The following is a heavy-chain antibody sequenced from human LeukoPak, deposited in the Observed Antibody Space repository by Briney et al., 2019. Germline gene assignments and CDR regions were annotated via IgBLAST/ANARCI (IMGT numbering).Heavy chain of an antibody. CDR2: ISYDGSNK. J-gene: IGHJ4*02. V-gene: IGHV3-30-3*01. CDR1: GFTFSSYA. Sequence: PGGSLRLSCAASGFTFSSYAMHWVRQAPGKGLEWVAVISYDGSNKYYADSVKGRFTISRDNSKNTLYLQMNSLRAEDTAVYYCASLELPFDYWGQGTLVTVSS. D-gene: IGHD1-7*01. CDR3: ASLELPFDY.